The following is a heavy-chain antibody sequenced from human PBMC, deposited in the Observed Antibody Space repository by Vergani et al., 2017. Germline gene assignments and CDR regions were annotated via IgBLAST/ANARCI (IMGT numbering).Heavy chain of an antibody. CDR2: ISYDGSNK. J-gene: IGHJ6*02. CDR1: GFTFSSYA. D-gene: IGHD3-10*01. CDR3: ARRGSGNRGYYYYYGMDV. Sequence: QVQLVESGGGVVQPGRSLRLSCAASGFTFSSYAMHWVRQAPGKGLEWVAVISYDGSNKYYADSVKGRFTISRDNSKNTLYLQMNSLRAEDMAVYYCARRGSGNRGYYYYYGMDVWGQGTTVTVSS. V-gene: IGHV3-30-3*01.